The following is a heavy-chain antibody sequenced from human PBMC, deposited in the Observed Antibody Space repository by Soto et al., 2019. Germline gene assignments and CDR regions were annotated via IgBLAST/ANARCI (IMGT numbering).Heavy chain of an antibody. CDR1: GFTFSSYS. Sequence: GGSLRLSCAASGFTFSSYSMNWVRQAPGKGLEWVSSISSSSSYIYYADSVKGRFTISRDNAKNSLYLQMNSLRAEDTAVYYCARVGDIVATMFAEFDYWGQGTLVTVSS. D-gene: IGHD5-12*01. J-gene: IGHJ4*02. V-gene: IGHV3-21*01. CDR2: ISSSSSYI. CDR3: ARVGDIVATMFAEFDY.